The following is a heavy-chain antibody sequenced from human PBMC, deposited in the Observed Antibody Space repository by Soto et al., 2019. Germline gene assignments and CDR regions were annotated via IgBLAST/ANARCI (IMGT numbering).Heavy chain of an antibody. CDR3: ARVPPVEMDDWYFDL. CDR2: IKQDGSEK. J-gene: IGHJ2*01. CDR1: GFTFSSYW. Sequence: GGSLRLSCAASGFTFSSYWMSWVRQAPGKGLEWVANIKQDGSEKYYVDSVKGRFTISRDNAKNSLYLQMNSLRAEDTAVYYCARVPPVEMDDWYFDLWGRGTLVTVSS. V-gene: IGHV3-7*05.